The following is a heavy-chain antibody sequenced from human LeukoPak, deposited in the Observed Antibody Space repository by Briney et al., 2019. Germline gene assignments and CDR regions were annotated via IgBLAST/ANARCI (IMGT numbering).Heavy chain of an antibody. V-gene: IGHV4-59*11. J-gene: IGHJ2*01. CDR3: ARANTWYWYFDL. D-gene: IGHD2/OR15-2a*01. CDR1: GGSISGHY. CDR2: IDYSGNT. Sequence: SETLSLTCTVSGGSISGHYWNWIRQPLGQGLEWIGYIDYSGNTDSNPSLKSRVTISVDTSKNQFSLRLNSVTAADTAVYYCARANTWYWYFDLWGRGTLVTVSS.